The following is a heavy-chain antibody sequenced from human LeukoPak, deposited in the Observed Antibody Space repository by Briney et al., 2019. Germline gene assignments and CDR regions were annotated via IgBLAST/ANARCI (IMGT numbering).Heavy chain of an antibody. CDR1: GGTFSSYA. CDR3: ARELPWIRRDGYNLSI. V-gene: IGHV1-69*13. D-gene: IGHD5-24*01. CDR2: IIPIFGTA. Sequence: SVKVSCKASGGTFSSYAISWVRQTPGQGLEWMGGIIPIFGTANYAQKFQGRVTITADESTSTAYMELSSLRSEDTAVYYCARELPWIRRDGYNLSIWGQGTMVTVSS. J-gene: IGHJ3*02.